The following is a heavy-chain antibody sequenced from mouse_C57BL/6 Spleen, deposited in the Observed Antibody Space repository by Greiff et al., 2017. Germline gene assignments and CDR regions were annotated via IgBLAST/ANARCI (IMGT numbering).Heavy chain of an antibody. CDR2: INPNYGTT. J-gene: IGHJ4*01. Sequence: EVQLQQSGPELVKPGASVKISCKASGYSFTDYNMNWVKQSNGKSLEWIGVINPNYGTTSYNQKFKGKATLTVDQSSSTAYMQLNSLTSEDSAVYYCAREGIYYGRSYGPPYAMDYWGQGTSGTVSS. CDR1: GYSFTDYN. V-gene: IGHV1-39*01. CDR3: AREGIYYGRSYGPPYAMDY. D-gene: IGHD1-1*01.